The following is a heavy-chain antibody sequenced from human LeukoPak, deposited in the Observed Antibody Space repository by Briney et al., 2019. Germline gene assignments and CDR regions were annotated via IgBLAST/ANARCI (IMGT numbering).Heavy chain of an antibody. V-gene: IGHV3-33*03. Sequence: PGGSLRLSCAAFGFTFSSYGMHWVRQAPGKGLEWVAVIWYDGSNKYFVDSVKGRFTISRDNAQNSMYLQMNSLRVEDTAVYYCTSWGDTTAEYFQRWGQGTLVTVSS. J-gene: IGHJ1*01. CDR3: TSWGDTTAEYFQR. D-gene: IGHD2-21*02. CDR1: GFTFSSYG. CDR2: IWYDGSNK.